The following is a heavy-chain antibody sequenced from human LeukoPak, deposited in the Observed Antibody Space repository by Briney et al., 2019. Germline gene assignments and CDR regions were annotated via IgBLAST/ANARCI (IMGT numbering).Heavy chain of an antibody. CDR1: GFTFSSLA. J-gene: IGHJ4*02. CDR3: AKGQELDDGVFDS. D-gene: IGHD1-1*01. CDR2: IRSNGDTT. V-gene: IGHV3-23*01. Sequence: GGSLRLSCTASGFTFSSLAMTWVRQAPGKGLEWVSTIRSNGDTTYNADSVKGRFTISRDNPKNTLYLELNSLRVEDTATFYCAKGQELDDGVFDSWGQGTMVTVSS.